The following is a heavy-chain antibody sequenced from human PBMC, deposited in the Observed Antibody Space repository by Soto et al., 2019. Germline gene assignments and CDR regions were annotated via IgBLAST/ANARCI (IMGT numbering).Heavy chain of an antibody. CDR1: GFTFSSYA. V-gene: IGHV3-23*01. J-gene: IGHJ4*02. CDR2: ISGSGGST. Sequence: GGSLRLSCAASGFTFSSYAMSWVRQAPGKGLEWVSAISGSGGSTYYADSVKGRFTISRDNSKNTLYLQMNSLRAEDTAVYYCAKVKTQGALKSSSGLLHYWGQGTLVTAPQ. CDR3: AKVKTQGALKSSSGLLHY. D-gene: IGHD6-19*01.